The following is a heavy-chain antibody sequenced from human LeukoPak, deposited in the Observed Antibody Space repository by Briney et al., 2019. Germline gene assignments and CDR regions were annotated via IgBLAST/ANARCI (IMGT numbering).Heavy chain of an antibody. J-gene: IGHJ6*03. CDR3: ARLPRISMLRGVSDYYMDV. V-gene: IGHV4-39*01. Sequence: SETLSLTCTVSGDSVRSSSHFWAWIRQPPEKGLEWIGSFYYCGSTYYNPSLKSRVTISVDTSKNQFSLKLNSVTAADTAVYYCARLPRISMLRGVSDYYMDVWGKGTTVTISS. D-gene: IGHD3-10*01. CDR2: FYYCGST. CDR1: GDSVRSSSHF.